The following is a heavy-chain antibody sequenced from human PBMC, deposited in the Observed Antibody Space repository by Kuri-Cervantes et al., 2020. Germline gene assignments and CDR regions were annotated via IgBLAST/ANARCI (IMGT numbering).Heavy chain of an antibody. J-gene: IGHJ6*02. CDR2: ISSSGSII. CDR3: AKGGASGGILSPIGYYGMDV. Sequence: GESLKISCAASGFTFRRFEMNWVRQPPGKGLEWVSYISSSGSIIYYADSVKGRFTISRDNAKNSLYLQMNSLRAEDTALYYCAKGGASGGILSPIGYYGMDVWGQGTTVTVSS. V-gene: IGHV3-48*03. CDR1: GFTFRRFE. D-gene: IGHD3-9*01.